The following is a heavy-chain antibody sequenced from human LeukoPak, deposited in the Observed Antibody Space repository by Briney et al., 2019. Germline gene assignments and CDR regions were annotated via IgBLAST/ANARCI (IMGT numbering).Heavy chain of an antibody. V-gene: IGHV3-30*02. CDR2: IRYDGGNK. CDR3: AKDEVTRGYYYVDV. CDR1: GFTFSNYG. D-gene: IGHD4-11*01. J-gene: IGHJ6*03. Sequence: GGSLRLSCAASGFTFSNYGMQWVRQAPGKGLEWVAFIRYDGGNKYYADSVKGRFTISRDNSKNTLYLQMNSLRTVDTAVYYCAKDEVTRGYYYVDVWGKGTTVTVSS.